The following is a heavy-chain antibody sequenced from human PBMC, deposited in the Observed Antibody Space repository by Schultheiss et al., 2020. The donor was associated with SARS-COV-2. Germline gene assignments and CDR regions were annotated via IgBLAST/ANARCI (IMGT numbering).Heavy chain of an antibody. CDR2: ISSRNGYT. CDR1: GFTFSNAW. D-gene: IGHD1-26*01. J-gene: IGHJ4*02. V-gene: IGHV3-11*06. Sequence: GGSLRLSCAASGFTFSNAWMSWVRQAPGKGLEWVSDISSRNGYTNYADSVKGRFTISRDNAKNLLYLQMNSLRAEDTAVYYCAREMGAGFEPPDYWGQGTLVTVSS. CDR3: AREMGAGFEPPDY.